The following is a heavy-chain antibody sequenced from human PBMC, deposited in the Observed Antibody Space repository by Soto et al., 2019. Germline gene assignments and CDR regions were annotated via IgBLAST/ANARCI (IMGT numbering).Heavy chain of an antibody. J-gene: IGHJ4*02. CDR3: ARLPPESYDSSGYYYLPPARFDY. CDR2: IYYSGST. D-gene: IGHD3-22*01. V-gene: IGHV4-39*01. Sequence: NPSETLSLTCTVSGGSISSSIYYWGGIRHPPGKGLDWIGSIYYSGSTYYNPSLKSRVTISVDTSKNQFSLKLSSVTAADTAVYYCARLPPESYDSSGYYYLPPARFDYWGQGTLVTV. CDR1: GGSISSSIYY.